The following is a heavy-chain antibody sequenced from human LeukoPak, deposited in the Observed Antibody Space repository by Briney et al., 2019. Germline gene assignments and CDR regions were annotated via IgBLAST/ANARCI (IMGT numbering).Heavy chain of an antibody. V-gene: IGHV3-23*01. CDR2: IVGSGGST. D-gene: IGHD3-9*01. CDR3: SKWGDYDVLTGYYDSDF. CDR1: GFTFSNYA. Sequence: GGSLRLSCAASGFTFSNYAMSWVRQAPGKGLEWVSAIVGSGGSTYYADSVKGRFTISRDYSKNTLFLPMNSLRVEDTALYYCSKWGDYDVLTGYYDSDFWGQGTLVTVSS. J-gene: IGHJ4*02.